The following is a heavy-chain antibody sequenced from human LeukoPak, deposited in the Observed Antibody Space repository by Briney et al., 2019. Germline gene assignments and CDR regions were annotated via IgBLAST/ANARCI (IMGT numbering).Heavy chain of an antibody. J-gene: IGHJ6*03. D-gene: IGHD3-10*01. V-gene: IGHV4-34*01. CDR3: ARLDVLLWFGGYYYYMGV. Sequence: SETLSLTCAVYGGSFSGYYWSWIRQPPGKGLEWIGEINHSGSTNYNPSLKSRVTISVDTSKNQFSLKLGSVTAADTAVYYCARLDVLLWFGGYYYYMGVWGKGTTVTISS. CDR1: GGSFSGYY. CDR2: INHSGST.